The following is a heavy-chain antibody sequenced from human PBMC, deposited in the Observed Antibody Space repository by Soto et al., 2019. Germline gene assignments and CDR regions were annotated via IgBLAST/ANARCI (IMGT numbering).Heavy chain of an antibody. CDR3: AKDRGWLAERYYYGMDV. D-gene: IGHD6-19*01. V-gene: IGHV3-30*18. CDR1: GFTFSSYG. J-gene: IGHJ6*02. Sequence: QVQLVESGGGVVQPGRSLRLSCAASGFTFSSYGMHWVRQATGKGLEWVAVISYEGSNKYYADSVKGRFTISRDNSKNTLYLQMNSLRAEDTAVYYCAKDRGWLAERYYYGMDVWGQGTTVTVSS. CDR2: ISYEGSNK.